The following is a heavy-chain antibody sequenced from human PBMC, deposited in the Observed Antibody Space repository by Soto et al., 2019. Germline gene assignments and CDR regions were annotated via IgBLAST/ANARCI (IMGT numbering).Heavy chain of an antibody. CDR2: IKEDGSDK. Sequence: GGSLRLSCVASVFTFNTYWMIWVRQAPGKGLEWVANIKEDGSDKYYVDSVKGRFTISRDNAKNLLYLQMNSLGAGDTAMYYCARFTRGSSGDYWGQGTLVTVSS. CDR3: ARFTRGSSGDY. J-gene: IGHJ4*02. V-gene: IGHV3-7*01. CDR1: VFTFNTYW. D-gene: IGHD6-25*01.